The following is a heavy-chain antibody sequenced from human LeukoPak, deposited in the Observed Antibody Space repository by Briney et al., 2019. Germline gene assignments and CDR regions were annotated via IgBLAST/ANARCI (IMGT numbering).Heavy chain of an antibody. V-gene: IGHV3-33*01. J-gene: IGHJ3*02. CDR3: AREGGVVPAAMNAFDI. CDR1: GFTFSSYG. CDR2: IWYDGSNK. Sequence: PGGSLRLSCAASGFTFSSYGMHWVRQAPGKGLEWVAVIWYDGSNKYYADSVKGRFTISRDNSKNTLYLQMNSLRAEDTAVYYCAREGGVVPAAMNAFDIWGQGTMVTVSS. D-gene: IGHD2-2*01.